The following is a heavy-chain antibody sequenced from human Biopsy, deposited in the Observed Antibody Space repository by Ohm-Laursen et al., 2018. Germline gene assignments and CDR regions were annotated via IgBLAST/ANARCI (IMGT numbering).Heavy chain of an antibody. CDR3: ARDSIPYCTSTSCDLFGMDV. J-gene: IGHJ6*02. D-gene: IGHD2-2*01. Sequence: TLSLTCTVSGGSISGYHWSWIREAPGKTLEWIGSITYRGSTYYNPSLKSRVTVSIHTSRNQFSLKLTSVTAADTAVYYCARDSIPYCTSTSCDLFGMDVWGQGTTVTVSS. CDR2: ITYRGST. CDR1: GGSISGYH. V-gene: IGHV4-59*01.